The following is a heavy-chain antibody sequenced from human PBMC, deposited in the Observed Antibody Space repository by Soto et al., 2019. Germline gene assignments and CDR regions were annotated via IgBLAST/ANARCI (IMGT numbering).Heavy chain of an antibody. J-gene: IGHJ4*02. CDR2: INPTTGGT. D-gene: IGHD2-8*01. CDR3: ARASGSPITVYAPLGL. CDR1: GYSLTEYY. Sequence: ASVKVSCKASGYSLTEYYLHWVRQAPGQGLEWMGWINPTTGGTTYAQKFEGRVTTTRDRSVNTAYMELSRLRSDDTALYFCARASGSPITVYAPLGLWGQGSMVTVYS. V-gene: IGHV1-2*02.